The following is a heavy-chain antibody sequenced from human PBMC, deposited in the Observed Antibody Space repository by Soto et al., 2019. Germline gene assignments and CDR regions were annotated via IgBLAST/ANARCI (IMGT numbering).Heavy chain of an antibody. Sequence: AAVKVSCKASGYTFTGYYMHWVRQAPGQGLEWMGWINPNSGGTNYAQKFQGRVTMTRDTSISTAYMELSRLRSDDTAVYYCAREDIVVVVAATGGMDVWGQGTTVTVSS. CDR3: AREDIVVVVAATGGMDV. CDR2: INPNSGGT. V-gene: IGHV1-2*02. J-gene: IGHJ6*02. CDR1: GYTFTGYY. D-gene: IGHD2-15*01.